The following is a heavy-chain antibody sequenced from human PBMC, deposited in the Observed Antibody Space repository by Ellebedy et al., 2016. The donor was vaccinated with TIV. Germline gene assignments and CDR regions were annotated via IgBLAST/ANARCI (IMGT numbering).Heavy chain of an antibody. CDR2: INHSGST. V-gene: IGHV4-34*01. CDR3: ARLSWRRTV. J-gene: IGHJ4*02. Sequence: SETLSLTCAVYGGSFSGYYWSWIRQPPGKGLEWIGEINHSGSTNYNPSLKSRVTISLDTSKNQFSLKLSSVTAADTAVYYCARLSWRRTVWGQGTLVTVSS. D-gene: IGHD6-13*01. CDR1: GGSFSGYY.